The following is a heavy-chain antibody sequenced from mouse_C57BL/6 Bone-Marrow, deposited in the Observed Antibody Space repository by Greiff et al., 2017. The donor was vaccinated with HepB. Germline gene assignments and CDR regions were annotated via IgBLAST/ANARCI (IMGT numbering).Heavy chain of an antibody. V-gene: IGHV5-4*01. CDR2: ISDGGSYT. CDR1: GFTFSSYA. J-gene: IGHJ4*01. Sequence: EVKLVESGGGLVKPGGSLKLSCAASGFTFSSYAMSWVRQTPEKRLEWVATISDGGSYTYYPDNVKGRFTISRDNAKNNLYLQMSHLKSEDTAMYYCARERLCYAMDYWGQGTSVTVSS. CDR3: ARERLCYAMDY. D-gene: IGHD1-1*02.